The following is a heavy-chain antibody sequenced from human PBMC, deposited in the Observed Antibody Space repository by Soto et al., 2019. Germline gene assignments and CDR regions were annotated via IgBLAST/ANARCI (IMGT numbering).Heavy chain of an antibody. D-gene: IGHD4-4*01. V-gene: IGHV5-10-1*01. Sequence: PGESLKISCKGSGYSFTSYWISWVRQMPGKGLEWMGRIDPSDSYTNYSPSFQGHVTISADKSISTAYLQWSSLKASDTAMYYCARRYSNYFYYYGMDVWGQGTTVTVSS. J-gene: IGHJ6*02. CDR3: ARRYSNYFYYYGMDV. CDR1: GYSFTSYW. CDR2: IDPSDSYT.